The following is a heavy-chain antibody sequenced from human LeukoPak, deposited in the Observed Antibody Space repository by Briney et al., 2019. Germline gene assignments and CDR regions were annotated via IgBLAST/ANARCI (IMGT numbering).Heavy chain of an antibody. D-gene: IGHD3-22*01. J-gene: IGHJ4*02. CDR1: GFTFSSYA. Sequence: GGSLRLSCAASGFTFSSYAMTWVRQAPGKGLEWVSIISGSGGSTYYADSVKGRFTISRDNSKNTLYLQMNSLRAEDTAVYYCAKEQYYYDSSGYIIDYWGQGTLVTVSS. CDR3: AKEQYYYDSSGYIIDY. V-gene: IGHV3-23*01. CDR2: ISGSGGST.